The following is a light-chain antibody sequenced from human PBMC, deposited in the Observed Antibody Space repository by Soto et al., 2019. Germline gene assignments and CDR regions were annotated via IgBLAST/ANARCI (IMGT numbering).Light chain of an antibody. J-gene: IGKJ1*01. CDR2: AAS. CDR1: QSISSY. CDR3: QQSYSTPWT. V-gene: IGKV1-39*01. Sequence: DIQMTQSPCSLSASVRDGLTITGRASQSISSYLNWYQQKPGKAPKLLIYAASSLQSGVPSGFSGSGSGTDFTLTISSLQPEDFATYYCQQSYSTPWTFGRGTKVDIK.